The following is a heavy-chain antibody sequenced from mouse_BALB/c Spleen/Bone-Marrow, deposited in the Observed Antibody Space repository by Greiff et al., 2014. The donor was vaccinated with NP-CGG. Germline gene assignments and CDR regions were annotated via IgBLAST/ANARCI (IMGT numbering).Heavy chain of an antibody. D-gene: IGHD3-3*01. CDR3: ARWGWDFATGY. V-gene: IGHV1-18*01. Sequence: EVKLQESGPELVKPGASVKISCKTSGYTFIEYSMHWVKLSHGKSLEWIGGINPNNGVTSYNQKFKDKATLTVDKSSNTAYMELRSLTSEDSAVYFCARWGWDFATGYWGQGTSVTVSS. J-gene: IGHJ4*01. CDR1: GYTFIEYS. CDR2: INPNNGVT.